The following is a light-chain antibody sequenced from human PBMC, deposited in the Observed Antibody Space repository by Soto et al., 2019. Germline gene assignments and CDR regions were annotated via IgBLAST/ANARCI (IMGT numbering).Light chain of an antibody. V-gene: IGKV3-15*01. CDR3: QQYNDWPPRFT. Sequence: EIVMTQSPATLSVSPGERATLSCRASQSIRINLAWYQQIPGQAPRLLIYGASSRATGIPARFSGSGSGTEFTLTISGLQSEDFAVYYCQQYNDWPPRFTFGQGTKLEIK. CDR1: QSIRIN. CDR2: GAS. J-gene: IGKJ2*01.